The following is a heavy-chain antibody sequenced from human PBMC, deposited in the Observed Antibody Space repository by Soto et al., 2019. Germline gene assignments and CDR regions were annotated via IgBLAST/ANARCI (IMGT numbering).Heavy chain of an antibody. CDR1: GFTFSSYA. CDR2: ISGSGGST. Sequence: GGSLRLSCAASGFTFSSYAMSWVRQAPGKGLEWVSAISGSGGSTYYADSVKGRFTISRDNSKNTLYLQMNSLRAEDTAVYYCAKDHLEPYYDFWSGPDWFDPWGQGTLVTVSS. D-gene: IGHD3-3*01. J-gene: IGHJ5*02. V-gene: IGHV3-23*01. CDR3: AKDHLEPYYDFWSGPDWFDP.